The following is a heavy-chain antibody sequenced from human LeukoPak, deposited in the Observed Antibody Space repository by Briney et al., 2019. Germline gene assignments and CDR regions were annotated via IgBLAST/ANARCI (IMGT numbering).Heavy chain of an antibody. CDR1: GHTTDSYG. V-gene: IGHV1-18*01. J-gene: IGHJ6*02. Sequence: ASVKVSCKASGHTTDSYGITWVRQAPGQGLEWMGWISAHNGLTKYTQKLQGRVTMTTDTSTGTAYMELRSLRSDDTAMYYCANRVDYGDYYGLDVWGQGTTAIVSS. CDR2: ISAHNGLT. D-gene: IGHD4-17*01. CDR3: ANRVDYGDYYGLDV.